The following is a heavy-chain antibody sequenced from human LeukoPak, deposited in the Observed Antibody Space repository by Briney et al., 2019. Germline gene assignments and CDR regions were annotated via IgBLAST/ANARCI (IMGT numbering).Heavy chain of an antibody. CDR1: GGSISSYY. D-gene: IGHD3-22*01. CDR2: IYTSGST. V-gene: IGHV4-4*07. Sequence: SETLSLTCTVSGGSISSYYWSWIRQPAGKGLEWIGRIYTSGSTNYNPSLKSRVTISVDTSKNQFSLKLSSVTAADTAVYYCARDTPLGSYYDSSGQQYYYYYYMDVWGKGTTVTISS. CDR3: ARDTPLGSYYDSSGQQYYYYYYMDV. J-gene: IGHJ6*03.